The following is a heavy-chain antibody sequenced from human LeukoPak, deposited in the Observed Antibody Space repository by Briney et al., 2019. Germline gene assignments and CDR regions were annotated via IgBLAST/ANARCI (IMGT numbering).Heavy chain of an antibody. V-gene: IGHV4-31*03. Sequence: SETLSLTCTASGGSISSSSYYWSWIRQHPGKGLEWIGYIYYSGSTSYNPSLQSRVTISIDTSKNQFSLKLSSVTAADTAVYYCARDNDFWSGYYSFDFWGRGTLVTVSS. J-gene: IGHJ4*02. D-gene: IGHD3-3*01. CDR2: IYYSGST. CDR3: ARDNDFWSGYYSFDF. CDR1: GGSISSSSYY.